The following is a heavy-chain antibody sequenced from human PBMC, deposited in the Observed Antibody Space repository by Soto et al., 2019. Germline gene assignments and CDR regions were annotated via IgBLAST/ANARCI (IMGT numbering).Heavy chain of an antibody. CDR2: INHSGTT. D-gene: IGHD3-10*01. V-gene: IGHV4-34*01. Sequence: SETLSLTCAVYGGSFNDYYCSWIRQSPGKGLEWIGEINHSGTTNYNPSLKSRVTVSVDTSKNQFSLNLSSVTAADTAVYYCARRHHASGSYFDPWGQGTLVTVSS. J-gene: IGHJ5*02. CDR3: ARRHHASGSYFDP. CDR1: GGSFNDYY.